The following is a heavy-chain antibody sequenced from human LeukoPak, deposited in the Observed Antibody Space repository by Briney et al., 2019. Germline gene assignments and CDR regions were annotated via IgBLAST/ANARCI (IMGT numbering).Heavy chain of an antibody. J-gene: IGHJ4*02. CDR1: GGSISSYY. V-gene: IGHV4-59*08. CDR2: IYYSGST. Sequence: SETLSLTCTVSGGSISSYYCSWIRQPPGEGLEWIGYIYYSGSTKYNPSLKSRVTISLDTSKNQFSLKLSSVTAADTAVYYCATIGNGYKFDFWGQGTLVTVSS. D-gene: IGHD5-24*01. CDR3: ATIGNGYKFDF.